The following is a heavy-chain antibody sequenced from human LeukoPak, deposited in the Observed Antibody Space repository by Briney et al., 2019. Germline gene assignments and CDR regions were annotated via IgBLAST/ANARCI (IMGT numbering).Heavy chain of an antibody. V-gene: IGHV4-34*01. CDR3: ARHTPLSGYGS. CDR2: INHSGST. Sequence: SETLSLTCAVYGGSFSGYYWSWIRQPPGKGLEWIGEINHSGSTNYNPSLKSRVTISVDTSKNQFSLKLSSVTAADTAVYYCARHTPLSGYGSWGQGTLVTVSS. D-gene: IGHD5-12*01. CDR1: GGSFSGYY. J-gene: IGHJ4*02.